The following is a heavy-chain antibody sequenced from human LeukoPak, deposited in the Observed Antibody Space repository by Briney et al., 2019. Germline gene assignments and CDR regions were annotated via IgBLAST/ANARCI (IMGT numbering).Heavy chain of an antibody. Sequence: PGGSLRLSCAASGFTFVTYGMSWVRQAPGKGVEWVSSISGSGNYMYYKDSVKGRFAISRDNSKNTLLLQMNSLRAEDSAVYYCAKGGHPAVVTTRFDSWGQGTLVTVSS. CDR3: AKGGHPAVVTTRFDS. CDR1: GFTFVTYG. V-gene: IGHV3-23*01. J-gene: IGHJ5*01. D-gene: IGHD2-21*02. CDR2: ISGSGNYM.